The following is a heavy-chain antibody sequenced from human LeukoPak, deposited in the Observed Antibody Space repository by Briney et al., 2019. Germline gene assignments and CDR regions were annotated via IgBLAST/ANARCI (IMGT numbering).Heavy chain of an antibody. V-gene: IGHV1-24*01. CDR3: ATVVLYSGYYFDY. Sequence: ASVKVSCKVSGYTLTELSMHWVRQAPGKGLEWMGGFDPEDGATIYAQKFQGRVNMTEDTSTDTAYMELSSLRSEDTAVYYCATVVLYSGYYFDYWGQGTLVTVSS. CDR1: GYTLTELS. D-gene: IGHD5-12*01. CDR2: FDPEDGAT. J-gene: IGHJ4*02.